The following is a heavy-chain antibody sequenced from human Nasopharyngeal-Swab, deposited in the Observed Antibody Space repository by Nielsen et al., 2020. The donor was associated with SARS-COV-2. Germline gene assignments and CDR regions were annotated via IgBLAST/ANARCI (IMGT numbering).Heavy chain of an antibody. D-gene: IGHD3-10*01. V-gene: IGHV3-30*18. CDR1: GFSFNNYG. CDR2: ISYEGSKK. CDR3: AKANVLFWFAQFKNDGFDI. Sequence: GGSLRLSCTAPGFSFNNYGMHWFRQAPGKGLEWVAVISYEGSKKYYAESVEGRFTISRDYSKTTLYLQMNSLRPEDTAMYYCAKANVLFWFAQFKNDGFDIWGQGTMVAVSS. J-gene: IGHJ3*02.